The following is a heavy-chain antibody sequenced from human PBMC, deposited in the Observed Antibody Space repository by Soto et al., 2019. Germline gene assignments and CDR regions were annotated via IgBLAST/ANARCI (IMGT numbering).Heavy chain of an antibody. D-gene: IGHD2-15*01. V-gene: IGHV1-69*01. CDR3: ARDFDCSGGSCYRLGY. J-gene: IGHJ4*02. Sequence: QVQLVQSGAEVKKPGSSVKVSCKASGGTFSSYAISWVRQAPGQGLEWMGLIIPMLGTANYAQKFQGRVTITVDESTSTTYMELSSLRSEDRAVYYCARDFDCSGGSCYRLGYWGQGTLVTVSS. CDR2: IIPMLGTA. CDR1: GGTFSSYA.